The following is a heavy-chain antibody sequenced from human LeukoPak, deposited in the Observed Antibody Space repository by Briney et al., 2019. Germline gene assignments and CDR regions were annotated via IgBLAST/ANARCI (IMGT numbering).Heavy chain of an antibody. D-gene: IGHD1-1*01. J-gene: IGHJ4*02. Sequence: GGSLRLSCAASGFTFSSYAMKWVRQAPGKGLEWVSEISGTSGSTYYADSVKGRFTISRDNSKNTLYLQMNSLRAEDTAVYYCAEDGTGSGDLDYWGQGTLVTVSS. V-gene: IGHV3-23*01. CDR1: GFTFSSYA. CDR2: ISGTSGST. CDR3: AEDGTGSGDLDY.